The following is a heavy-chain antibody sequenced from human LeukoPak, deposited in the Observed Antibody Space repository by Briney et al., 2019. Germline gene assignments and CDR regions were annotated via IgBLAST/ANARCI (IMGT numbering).Heavy chain of an antibody. CDR2: IYYTGNT. CDR3: TREFTSTSGD. V-gene: IGHV4-39*02. Sequence: SETLSLTCTVSGDSVSSPSHHWAWIRQSPGKGLEWIASIYYTGNTYYNPSLKSRLSISIDASKNYFSLKLSSVTAAGTAVYFCTREFTSTSGDWGQGTLVTVSS. J-gene: IGHJ4*02. CDR1: GDSVSSPSHH. D-gene: IGHD1-1*01.